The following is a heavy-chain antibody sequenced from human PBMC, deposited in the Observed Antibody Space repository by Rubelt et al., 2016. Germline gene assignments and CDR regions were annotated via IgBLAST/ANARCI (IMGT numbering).Heavy chain of an antibody. V-gene: IGHV1-46*01. CDR1: GNTLTDNF. Sequence: EVKKPGASVKVSCEASGNTLTDNFIHWVRQAPGQGPEWMGVINPTSGSTNYAQKFQNRVTTTTDTSASAVYMQLSSLTSDDTAVIYCATAPLTRGWLQLTNWGQGTPVTVSS. J-gene: IGHJ4*02. D-gene: IGHD5-24*01. CDR2: INPTSGST. CDR3: ATAPLTRGWLQLTN.